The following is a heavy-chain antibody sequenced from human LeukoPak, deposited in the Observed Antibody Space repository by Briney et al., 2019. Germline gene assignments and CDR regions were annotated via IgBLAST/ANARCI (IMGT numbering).Heavy chain of an antibody. CDR2: ISSHNTYI. CDR3: ATGETSTVTGIDY. CDR1: GCHSSSYG. D-gene: IGHD4-17*01. Sequence: GGSLSLSCAASGCHSSSYGMIWVRQAPGKGLECVSSISSHNTYIYYADSVQGRFTISRDNPKNSLYAQKNSLRAEHTPVFYCATGETSTVTGIDYWGQGTLVTVSS. J-gene: IGHJ4*02. V-gene: IGHV3-21*01.